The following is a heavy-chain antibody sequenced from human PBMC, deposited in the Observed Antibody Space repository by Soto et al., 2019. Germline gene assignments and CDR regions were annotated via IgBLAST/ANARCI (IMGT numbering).Heavy chain of an antibody. CDR3: AKDRVVPAATQPYYGMDV. CDR2: ISGSGGST. D-gene: IGHD2-2*01. J-gene: IGHJ6*02. V-gene: IGHV3-23*01. Sequence: GGSLRLSCAASGFTFSSYAMSWVRQAPGKGLEWVSAISGSGGSTYYADSVKGRFTISRDNSKNTLYLQMNSLRAEDTAVYYFAKDRVVPAATQPYYGMDVWGQGTTVTVSS. CDR1: GFTFSSYA.